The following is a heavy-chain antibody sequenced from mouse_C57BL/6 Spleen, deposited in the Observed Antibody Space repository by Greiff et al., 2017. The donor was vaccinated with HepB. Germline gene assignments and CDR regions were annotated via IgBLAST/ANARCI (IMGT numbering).Heavy chain of an antibody. V-gene: IGHV1-7*01. CDR3: ARSIHDGYFPMDY. D-gene: IGHD2-3*01. Sequence: QVQLKESGAELAKPGASVKLSCKASGYTFTSYWMHWVKQRPGQGLEWIGYINPSSGYTKYNQKFKDKATLTADKSSSTAYMQLSSLTYEDSAVYYCARSIHDGYFPMDYWGQGTSVTVSS. J-gene: IGHJ4*01. CDR2: INPSSGYT. CDR1: GYTFTSYW.